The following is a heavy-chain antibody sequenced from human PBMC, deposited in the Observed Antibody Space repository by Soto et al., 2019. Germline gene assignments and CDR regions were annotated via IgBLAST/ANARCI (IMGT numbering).Heavy chain of an antibody. Sequence: GGSLRLSCAASGFTFSSYGMHWVRQAPGKGLEWVAVISYDGSNKYYADSVKGRFTISRDNSKNTLYLQMNSLRAEDTAVYYCAKDILPLAAYYYDSKSTNDYWGQGTLVTVSS. V-gene: IGHV3-30*18. CDR1: GFTFSSYG. CDR3: AKDILPLAAYYYDSKSTNDY. D-gene: IGHD3-22*01. J-gene: IGHJ4*02. CDR2: ISYDGSNK.